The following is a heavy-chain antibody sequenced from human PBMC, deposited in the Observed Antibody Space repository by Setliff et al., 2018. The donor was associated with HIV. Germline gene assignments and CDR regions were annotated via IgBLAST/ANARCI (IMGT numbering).Heavy chain of an antibody. CDR3: AGHSGVASPNWFDP. Sequence: SETLSLTCSVSGGSISSYYWSWIRQPAGKGLEWIGCIYTSGNTNYDPSLKSRVTISVDTSKNQFSLKLSSVTAADTAVYYCAGHSGVASPNWFDPWGQGTLVTVSS. V-gene: IGHV4-4*09. CDR1: GGSISSYY. D-gene: IGHD3-10*01. J-gene: IGHJ5*02. CDR2: IYTSGNT.